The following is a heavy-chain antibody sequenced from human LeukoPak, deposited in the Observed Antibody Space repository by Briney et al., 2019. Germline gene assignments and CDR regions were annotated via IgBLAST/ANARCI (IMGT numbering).Heavy chain of an antibody. V-gene: IGHV3-23*01. CDR3: AKCIAAVSYFDS. D-gene: IGHD6-13*01. CDR1: GFTFSSYG. Sequence: QPGGSLRLSCAASGFTFSSYGMNWVRQAPGKGLEWVSGISGSGGSTYYADSVKGRFTISRDNSKNALYLQMNSLRAEDTAVYYCAKCIAAVSYFDSWGQGTLVTVSS. J-gene: IGHJ4*02. CDR2: ISGSGGST.